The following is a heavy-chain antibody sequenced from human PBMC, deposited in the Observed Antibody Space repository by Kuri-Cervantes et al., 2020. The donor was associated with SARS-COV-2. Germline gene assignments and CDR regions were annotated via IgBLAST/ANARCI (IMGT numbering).Heavy chain of an antibody. V-gene: IGHV4-38-2*01. Sequence: GSLRLSCAVSGYSISSGYYWGWIRQPPGKGLEWIGSIYHSGRTYYNPSLKSRVTISVDTSKNQFSLKLSSVTAADTAVYYCARLSYYYDSSGYYGGNWFDPWGQETLVTVSS. CDR3: ARLSYYYDSSGYYGGNWFDP. D-gene: IGHD3-22*01. CDR2: IYHSGRT. CDR1: GYSISSGYY. J-gene: IGHJ5*02.